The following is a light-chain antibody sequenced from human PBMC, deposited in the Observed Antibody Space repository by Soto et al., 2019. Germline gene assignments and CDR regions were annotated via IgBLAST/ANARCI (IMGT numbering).Light chain of an antibody. CDR3: QRYGDSLLT. CDR1: QSISSSY. V-gene: IGKV3-20*01. CDR2: HAS. J-gene: IGKJ4*01. Sequence: ENVLTQSPGTLSLSPGERATLSCRASQSISSSYLAWYQQKPGQTPRLLIYHASSRATGIPDRFSGSGSGTDFTLTISRLEPEDFAVYYCQRYGDSLLTFGGGTKVEIK.